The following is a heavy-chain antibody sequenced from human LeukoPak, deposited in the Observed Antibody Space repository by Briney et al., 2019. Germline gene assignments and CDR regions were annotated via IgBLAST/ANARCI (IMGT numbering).Heavy chain of an antibody. J-gene: IGHJ6*02. CDR1: GDSISSSSYY. CDR3: ARRPGGSAYPHYFGMDV. D-gene: IGHD3-22*01. Sequence: SETLSLTCIVSGDSISSSSYYWGWIRQPPGKGLEWIGSIYYSESTYYNPSLKSRVTISVDTSKNQFSLKLNSVTAADTAAYYCARRPGGSAYPHYFGMDVWGQGTSVTVSS. V-gene: IGHV4-39*01. CDR2: IYYSEST.